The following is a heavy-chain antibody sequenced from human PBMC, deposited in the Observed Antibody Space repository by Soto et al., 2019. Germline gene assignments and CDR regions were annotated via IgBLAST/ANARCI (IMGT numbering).Heavy chain of an antibody. CDR1: GFSFSRYG. Sequence: GGSLRLSCAASGFSFSRYGMHWVRQAQGKGLEWVTGILNDGSNKHYADSVRGRFTISRDNSKNTLYLQMNSLRAGDTAVYYCAKGVVSGYYFFDYWGQGIMVTVSS. CDR2: ILNDGSNK. CDR3: AKGVVSGYYFFDY. J-gene: IGHJ4*02. D-gene: IGHD3-22*01. V-gene: IGHV3-30*18.